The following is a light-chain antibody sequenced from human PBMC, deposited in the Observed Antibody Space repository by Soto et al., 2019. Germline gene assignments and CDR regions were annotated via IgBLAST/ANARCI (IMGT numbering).Light chain of an antibody. CDR3: SSYAGSNNYV. CDR2: EVS. Sequence: QSVLTQALSASGSPGQAVTISSTGTSSDVGGYNYVSWYQQHPGKAPKLMIYEVSKRPSGVPDRFSGSKSGNTASLTVSGLQAEDEADYYCSSYAGSNNYVFGTGTKVTV. V-gene: IGLV2-8*01. J-gene: IGLJ1*01. CDR1: SSDVGGYNY.